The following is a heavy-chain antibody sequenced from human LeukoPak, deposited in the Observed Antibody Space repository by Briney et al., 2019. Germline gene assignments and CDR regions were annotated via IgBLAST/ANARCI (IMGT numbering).Heavy chain of an antibody. V-gene: IGHV5-51*01. CDR1: GYSFTSYW. CDR2: IYPGDSDT. CDR3: ARLRRDCSSTSCYGSGWFDP. J-gene: IGHJ5*02. Sequence: GESLKISCKGSGYSFTSYWIGWVRQMPGKGREWMGIIYPGDSDTRYSPSFQGQVTISADKSISTAYLQWSSLKASDTAMSYCARLRRDCSSTSCYGSGWFDPWGQGTLVTVSS. D-gene: IGHD2-2*01.